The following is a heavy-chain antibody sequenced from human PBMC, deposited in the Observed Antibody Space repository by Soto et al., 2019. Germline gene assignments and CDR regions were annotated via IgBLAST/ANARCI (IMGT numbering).Heavy chain of an antibody. CDR2: ISSSSSYM. V-gene: IGHV3-21*06. J-gene: IGHJ6*02. CDR1: GFTLSSHP. Sequence: PGGSLRLSCVASGFTLSSHPMNWVRQAPGKGLEWVSSISSSSSYMYYTDSVRGRFTISRDNAKNTVYLQMQSLRAEDAAVYYCARDVIKRPGINYSGMDVWGQGTTVTVSS. CDR3: ARDVIKRPGINYSGMDV.